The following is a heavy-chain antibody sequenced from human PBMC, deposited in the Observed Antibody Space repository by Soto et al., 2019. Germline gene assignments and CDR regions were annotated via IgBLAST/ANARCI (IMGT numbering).Heavy chain of an antibody. D-gene: IGHD1-1*01. CDR3: ARWPQLEPRFDY. Sequence: SETLSLTCTFSDGSISSGGYYWNWIRQHPGKGLEWIGYIYYIGSTYYNTSLKSRVTISVDTSKNQFSLKLSSVTAADTAVYYCARWPQLEPRFDYWGQGTLVTVSS. CDR2: IYYIGST. CDR1: DGSISSGGYY. J-gene: IGHJ4*02. V-gene: IGHV4-31*03.